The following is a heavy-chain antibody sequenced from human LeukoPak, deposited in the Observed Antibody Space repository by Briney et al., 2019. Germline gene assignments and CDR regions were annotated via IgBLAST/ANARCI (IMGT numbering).Heavy chain of an antibody. Sequence: GASVKVSCKASGGTFSSYAISWVRQAPGQGLEWMGRIIPILGIANYAQKFQGRVTITANKSTSTAYMELSSLRSEDTAVYYCARGTPAGNQEDYWGQGTLVTVSS. CDR1: GGTFSSYA. J-gene: IGHJ4*02. CDR2: IIPILGIA. D-gene: IGHD2-2*01. CDR3: ARGTPAGNQEDY. V-gene: IGHV1-69*04.